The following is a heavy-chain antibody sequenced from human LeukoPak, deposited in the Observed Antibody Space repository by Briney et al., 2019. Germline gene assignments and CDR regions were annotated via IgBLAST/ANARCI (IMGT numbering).Heavy chain of an antibody. J-gene: IGHJ4*02. CDR3: ARDFPGSPRNPYFDY. D-gene: IGHD3-10*01. V-gene: IGHV3-7*01. Sequence: GGSLRLSCAASGFNFNNYWMSWLRQAPGKGLEWVANIKDDGSEEYYVDSVKGRFTISRDNAKNSLYLQMNSLRAEDTAVYYCARDFPGSPRNPYFDYWGQGTLVTVSS. CDR2: IKDDGSEE. CDR1: GFNFNNYW.